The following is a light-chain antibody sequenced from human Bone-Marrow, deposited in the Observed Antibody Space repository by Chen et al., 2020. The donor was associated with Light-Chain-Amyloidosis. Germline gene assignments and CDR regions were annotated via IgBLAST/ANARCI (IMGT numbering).Light chain of an antibody. CDR3: GTWDNRLSAVI. Sequence: QSVLTQPPSVSAAPGQKVTCSCSGSSSNIGKNYVSWYRQVPGTVPKVVIYGNDKRPSGIPDRFSGSKSASSATLGITGLQTGDEADYYCGTWDNRLSAVIFGGGTRVTVL. V-gene: IGLV1-51*01. CDR1: SSNIGKNY. CDR2: GND. J-gene: IGLJ6*01.